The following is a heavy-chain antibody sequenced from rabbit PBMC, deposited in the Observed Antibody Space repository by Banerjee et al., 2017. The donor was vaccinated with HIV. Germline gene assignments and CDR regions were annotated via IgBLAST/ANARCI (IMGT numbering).Heavy chain of an antibody. CDR2: IYPDYGNT. CDR3: ARATMMLVINL. D-gene: IGHD2-1*01. J-gene: IGHJ4*01. Sequence: QEQLVESGGGLVTLGGSLTLTCKASGIDFSGYGISWVRQAPGKGLEWIAHIYPDYGNTDYASWVNGRFTISLDNAQNTVDLQMNSLTAADTATYFCARATMMLVINLWGQGTLVTVS. CDR1: GIDFSGYG. V-gene: IGHV1S47*01.